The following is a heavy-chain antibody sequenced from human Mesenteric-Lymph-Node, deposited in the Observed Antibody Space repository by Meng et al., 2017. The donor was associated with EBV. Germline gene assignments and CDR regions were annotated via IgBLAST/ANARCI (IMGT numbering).Heavy chain of an antibody. CDR3: ARDRDAYNYYFDY. V-gene: IGHV1-69*01. CDR2: IIPLFGPP. CDR1: GDTFSTYA. Sequence: QVQLVQCGAEVKKPGSSVKVSCKTSGDTFSTYAITWVRQAPGQGPEWMGGIIPLFGPPNYAQKFQGRVTIIADESTNTAYMELSSLRSEDTAVYYCARDRDAYNYYFDYWGQGTLVTVSS. J-gene: IGHJ4*02. D-gene: IGHD5-24*01.